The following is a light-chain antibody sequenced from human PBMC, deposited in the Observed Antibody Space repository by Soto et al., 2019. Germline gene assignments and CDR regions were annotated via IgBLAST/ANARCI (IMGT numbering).Light chain of an antibody. CDR1: QSIHSY. CDR2: AAS. J-gene: IGKJ1*01. Sequence: DIQMTQSPSSLSASVGDRVTITCRASQSIHSYLNWYQQKPGKAPKLLIYAASSLQSGVPSRFSGSRSGTDFTLTISSLQPEDFTTYYCQQSYSSPPTFGQGTKVEIK. V-gene: IGKV1-39*01. CDR3: QQSYSSPPT.